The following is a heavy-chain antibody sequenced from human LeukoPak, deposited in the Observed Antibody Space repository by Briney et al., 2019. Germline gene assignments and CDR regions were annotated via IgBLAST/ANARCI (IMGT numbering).Heavy chain of an antibody. CDR3: AREGYYGSGSPPSLHFDY. D-gene: IGHD3-10*01. CDR1: GFTFRNYV. J-gene: IGHJ4*02. Sequence: GGSLRLSCAASGFTFRNYVIHWVRQAPGKGLEWVAVTSSDLNVKLYADSVKGRFTISRDNSRSTLYLQMNSLRPEDTAIYYCAREGYYGSGSPPSLHFDYWGQGTLVTVSS. CDR2: TSSDLNVK. V-gene: IGHV3-30-3*01.